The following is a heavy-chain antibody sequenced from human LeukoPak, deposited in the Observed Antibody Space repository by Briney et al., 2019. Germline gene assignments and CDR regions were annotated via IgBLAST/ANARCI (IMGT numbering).Heavy chain of an antibody. V-gene: IGHV3-15*07. Sequence: PGGSLRLSCAASGFTFSNAWMNWVRQGPGKGLEWVGRIKSKADGGTIDYAAPVKGRFTISRDDSKNTLYLQMNSLQTDDTAVYYCTSRNYYDSSGHYSRPDLWGQGTLVTVSS. D-gene: IGHD3-22*01. CDR3: TSRNYYDSSGHYSRPDL. J-gene: IGHJ4*02. CDR1: GFTFSNAW. CDR2: IKSKADGGTI.